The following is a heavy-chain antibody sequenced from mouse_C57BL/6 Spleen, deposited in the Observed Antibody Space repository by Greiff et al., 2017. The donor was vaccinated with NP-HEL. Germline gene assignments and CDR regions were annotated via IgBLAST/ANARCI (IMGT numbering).Heavy chain of an antibody. J-gene: IGHJ2*01. Sequence: EVQLQQSGPELVKPGASVKIPCKASGYTFTDYNMDWVKQSHGKSLEWIGDINPNNGGTIYNQKFKGKATLTVDKSSSTAYMELRSLTSEDTAVYYCARGNYGNYVGYFDYWGQGTTLTVSS. CDR3: ARGNYGNYVGYFDY. D-gene: IGHD2-1*01. V-gene: IGHV1-18*01. CDR1: GYTFTDYN. CDR2: INPNNGGT.